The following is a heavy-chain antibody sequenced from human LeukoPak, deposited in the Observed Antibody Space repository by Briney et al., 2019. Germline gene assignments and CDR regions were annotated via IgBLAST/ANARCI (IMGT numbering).Heavy chain of an antibody. V-gene: IGHV3-64*01. CDR3: ARQRGSGCLDY. CDR2: ISSNGGST. D-gene: IGHD6-19*01. J-gene: IGHJ4*02. CDR1: GFTFSSYA. Sequence: GGSLRLSCAASGFTFSSYAMHWVRQAPGKGLEYVSAISSNGGSTYYANSVKGRFTISRDNAKNSLSLQMNSLRAEDTAVYYCARQRGSGCLDYWGQGTLVTVSS.